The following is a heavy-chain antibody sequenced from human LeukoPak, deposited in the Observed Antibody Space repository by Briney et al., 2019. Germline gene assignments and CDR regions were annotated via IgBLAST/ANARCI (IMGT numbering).Heavy chain of an antibody. J-gene: IGHJ3*02. CDR3: AKDMRYNWNGYAFDI. CDR1: GFTFSSYW. V-gene: IGHV3-7*01. Sequence: GGSLRLSCAASGFTFSSYWMSWVRQAPGKGLEWVANIKQDGSEKYYADSVKGRFTISRDNSKNTLYLQMNSLRAEDTAVYYCAKDMRYNWNGYAFDIWGQGTMVTVSS. CDR2: IKQDGSEK. D-gene: IGHD1-20*01.